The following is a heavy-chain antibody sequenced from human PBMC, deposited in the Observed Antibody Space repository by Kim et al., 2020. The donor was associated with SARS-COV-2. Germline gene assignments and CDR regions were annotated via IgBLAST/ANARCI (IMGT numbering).Heavy chain of an antibody. CDR3: ARLGGITYYYYYGMDV. J-gene: IGHJ6*02. Sequence: SETLSLTCTVSGGSISSSSYYWGWIRQPPGKGLEWIGSIYYSGSTYYNPSLKSRVTISVDTSKNQFSLKLSSVTAADTAVYYCARLGGITYYYYYGMDVWGQGTTVTVSS. V-gene: IGHV4-39*01. D-gene: IGHD3-3*01. CDR2: IYYSGST. CDR1: GGSISSSSYY.